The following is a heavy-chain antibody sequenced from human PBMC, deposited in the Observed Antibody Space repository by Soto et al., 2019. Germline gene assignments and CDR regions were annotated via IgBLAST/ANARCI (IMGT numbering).Heavy chain of an antibody. CDR2: INAGNGNT. Sequence: SVKVSCKASGYTFTSYAMHWVRQAPGQRLEWMGWINAGNGNTKYSQKFQGRVTITRDTSASTAYMELSSLRSEDTAVYYCERVNGWYHKLGAFDYWGQGTLVTVSS. CDR3: ERVNGWYHKLGAFDY. J-gene: IGHJ4*02. V-gene: IGHV1-3*01. D-gene: IGHD6-19*01. CDR1: GYTFTSYA.